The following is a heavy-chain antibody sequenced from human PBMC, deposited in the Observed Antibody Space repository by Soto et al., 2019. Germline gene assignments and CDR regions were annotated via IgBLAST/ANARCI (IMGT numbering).Heavy chain of an antibody. V-gene: IGHV3-23*01. Sequence: GWSLRLSCASSGFTFISYAMSWVRQAPGKGLEWVSAISGSGGSTYYADSVKGRFTISRDNSKNTLYLQMNSLRAEDTAVYYCAKDSGYYDFWSGYPYYYYGMDVWGQGTTVTVSS. J-gene: IGHJ6*02. D-gene: IGHD3-3*01. CDR3: AKDSGYYDFWSGYPYYYYGMDV. CDR2: ISGSGGST. CDR1: GFTFISYA.